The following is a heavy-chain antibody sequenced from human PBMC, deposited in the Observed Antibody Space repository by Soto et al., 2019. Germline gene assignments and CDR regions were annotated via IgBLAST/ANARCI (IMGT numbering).Heavy chain of an antibody. V-gene: IGHV3-53*01. CDR3: GTHPGGGGY. D-gene: IGHD3-10*01. CDR1: GFTVSNNY. J-gene: IGHJ4*02. CDR2: IYSGGYT. Sequence: EVQLVESGGGLIQPGGSLRLSCAVSGFTVSNNYMSWVRQAPGKGLEGVSVIYSGGYTAYGDSVKGRFTISRDNSKNTLIPKKKTLRARGPAFFFCGTHPGGGGYWGQGTLVTVSS.